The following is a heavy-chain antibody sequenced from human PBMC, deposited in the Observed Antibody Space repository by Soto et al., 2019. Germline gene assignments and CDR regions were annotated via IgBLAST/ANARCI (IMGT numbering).Heavy chain of an antibody. CDR3: ASPSPPYYYDSSGRRAAGAFDI. V-gene: IGHV4-30-4*01. J-gene: IGHJ3*02. CDR2: IYYSGST. D-gene: IGHD3-22*01. Sequence: QVQLQESGPGLVKPSQTLSLTCTVSGGSISSGDYYWSWIRQPPGKGLEWIGYIYYSGSTYYNPSLKSRVTISVDTSKNQFSLKLSSVTAADTAVYYCASPSPPYYYDSSGRRAAGAFDIWGQGTMVTVSS. CDR1: GGSISSGDYY.